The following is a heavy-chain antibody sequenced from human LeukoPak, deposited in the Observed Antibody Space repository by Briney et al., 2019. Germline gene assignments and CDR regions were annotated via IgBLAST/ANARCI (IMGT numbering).Heavy chain of an antibody. V-gene: IGHV6-1*01. Sequence: SQTLSLTCAISGDSASRNSAAWNWIRQSPSRGLEWLGRTYYRSKWYNDYAVSVKSRITINPDTSKNQFSLQLNSVTPEDTAVYYCASRIVVVRGVVYWGQGTLVTVSS. CDR2: TYYRSKWYN. J-gene: IGHJ4*02. D-gene: IGHD3-22*01. CDR1: GDSASRNSAA. CDR3: ASRIVVVRGVVY.